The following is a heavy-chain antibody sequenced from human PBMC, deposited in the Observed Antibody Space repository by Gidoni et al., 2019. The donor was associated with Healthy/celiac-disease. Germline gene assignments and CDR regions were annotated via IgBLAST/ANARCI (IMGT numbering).Heavy chain of an antibody. CDR2: ISSSSSYT. D-gene: IGHD6-13*01. Sequence: QVQLVESGGGLVKPGGSLRLSCAASGFTFSDYYMSWIRQAPGKGLEWVSYISSSSSYTNYADSVKGRFTISRDNAKNSLYLQMNSLRAEDTAVYYCARAWGKQQPYWFDPWGQGTLVTVSS. CDR3: ARAWGKQQPYWFDP. CDR1: GFTFSDYY. V-gene: IGHV3-11*06. J-gene: IGHJ5*02.